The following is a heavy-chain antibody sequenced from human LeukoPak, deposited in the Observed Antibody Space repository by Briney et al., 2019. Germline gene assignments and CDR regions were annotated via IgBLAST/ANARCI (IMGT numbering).Heavy chain of an antibody. J-gene: IGHJ4*02. V-gene: IGHV4-34*01. CDR1: GGSFRGYY. Sequence: SETLSLTCAVYGGSFRGYYWSWIRQPPGKGLEWIGEINHSGSTNYNPSLKSRVTISVDTSKNQFSLKLSSVTAADTAVYYCAREEYGGPYGYWGQGTLVTVSS. D-gene: IGHD4-23*01. CDR2: INHSGST. CDR3: AREEYGGPYGY.